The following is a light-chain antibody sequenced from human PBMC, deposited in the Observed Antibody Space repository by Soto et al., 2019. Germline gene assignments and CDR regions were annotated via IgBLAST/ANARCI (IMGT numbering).Light chain of an antibody. CDR2: GAS. Sequence: EIELTQSPGTLSLSPGDRATLSCRASQSVSSSYLAWYQQKPGQAPRLLIYGASSRATGIPDRFSGSGSGTDFTLTISRLEPEDFAVYYCQQYGSSPRTFGQGTKLEIK. CDR1: QSVSSSY. V-gene: IGKV3-20*01. CDR3: QQYGSSPRT. J-gene: IGKJ2*02.